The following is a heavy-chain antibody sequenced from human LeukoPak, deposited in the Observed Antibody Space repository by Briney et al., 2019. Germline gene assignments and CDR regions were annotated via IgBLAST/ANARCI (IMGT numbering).Heavy chain of an antibody. V-gene: IGHV3-7*01. CDR2: IKQDGSER. CDR3: VRERNSGVFDY. D-gene: IGHD1-26*01. Sequence: GGSLRLSCAASGFTFSTYWMSWVRQAPGKGLEWVANIKQDGSERNYVDPVRGRFTFSRDNAKNSLFLQMNTLRAEDTAVYFCVRERNSGVFDYWGQGTLVTVSS. CDR1: GFTFSTYW. J-gene: IGHJ4*02.